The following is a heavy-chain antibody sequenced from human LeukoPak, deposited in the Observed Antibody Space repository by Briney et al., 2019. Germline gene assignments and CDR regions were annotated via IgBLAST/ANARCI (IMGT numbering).Heavy chain of an antibody. CDR3: ASGMYYYDSSGYYNSAFDI. V-gene: IGHV4-59*01. CDR1: GGSISSYY. D-gene: IGHD3-22*01. Sequence: PSETLSLTCTVSGGSISSYYWSWLRQPPGKGLEWIGYIYYSGSTNYNPSLKSRVTISVDTSKNQFSLKLSSVTAADTAVYYCASGMYYYDSSGYYNSAFDIWGQGTMVTVSS. CDR2: IYYSGST. J-gene: IGHJ3*02.